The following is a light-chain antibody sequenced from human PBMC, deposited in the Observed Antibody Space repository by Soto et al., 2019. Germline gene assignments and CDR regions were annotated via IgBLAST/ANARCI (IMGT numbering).Light chain of an antibody. J-gene: IGLJ2*01. Sequence: QSALTQPPSASGSPGQSVTISCTGTSSDVGGYNYVSWYQQHPGKAPKLMISEVSKRPSGVPDRFSGSKSGNTASLTVSGLPAEDEADSYCSSFAGNNNLVFGGGTQLTV. V-gene: IGLV2-8*01. CDR1: SSDVGGYNY. CDR2: EVS. CDR3: SSFAGNNNLV.